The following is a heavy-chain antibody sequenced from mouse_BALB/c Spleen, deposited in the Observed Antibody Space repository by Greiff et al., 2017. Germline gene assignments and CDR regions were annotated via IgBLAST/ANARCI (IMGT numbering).Heavy chain of an antibody. CDR2: ISTYYGDA. D-gene: IGHD1-1*02. Sequence: VQLQQSGAELVRPGVSVKISCKGSGYTFTDYAMHWVKQSHAKSLEWIGVISTYYGDASYNQKFKGKATMTVDKSSSTAYMELARLTSEDSAIYYCARLYGDYAMDYWGQGTSVTVSS. J-gene: IGHJ4*01. CDR1: GYTFTDYA. CDR3: ARLYGDYAMDY. V-gene: IGHV1S137*01.